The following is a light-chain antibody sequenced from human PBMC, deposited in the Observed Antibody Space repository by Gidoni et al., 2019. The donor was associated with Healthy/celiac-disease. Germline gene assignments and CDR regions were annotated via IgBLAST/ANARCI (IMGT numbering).Light chain of an antibody. Sequence: QSVLPQPPSVSAAPGQKVTISCSGSSSNIGNNYVSWYQQLPGTAPKLLIYDNNKRPSGIPDRFSGSKSGTSATLGITGRQTGDEADYYCGTWDSSLSGVVFGGGTKLTVL. J-gene: IGLJ2*01. CDR1: SSNIGNNY. CDR2: DNN. V-gene: IGLV1-51*01. CDR3: GTWDSSLSGVV.